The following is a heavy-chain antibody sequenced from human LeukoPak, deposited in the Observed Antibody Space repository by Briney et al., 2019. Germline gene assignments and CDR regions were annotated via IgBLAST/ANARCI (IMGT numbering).Heavy chain of an antibody. V-gene: IGHV4-59*01. Sequence: PSETLSLICTVSGGSISSYYWSWIRQPPGKGLEWIGFIYYSGSTHYKPSLKSRGTISVDTSKNQYSLKLSSVTAADTAVYYCARARTHYDILTGYSGDDAFDIWGQGTMVTVSS. CDR1: GGSISSYY. D-gene: IGHD3-9*01. CDR3: ARARTHYDILTGYSGDDAFDI. J-gene: IGHJ3*02. CDR2: IYYSGST.